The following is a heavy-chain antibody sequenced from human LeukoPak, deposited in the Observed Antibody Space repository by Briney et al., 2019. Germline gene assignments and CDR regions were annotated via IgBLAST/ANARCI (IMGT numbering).Heavy chain of an antibody. V-gene: IGHV1-8*01. CDR2: MNPSRGDT. CDR3: ARLGFCRGSGCNWYFDL. CDR1: GYSFTIYD. J-gene: IGHJ2*01. D-gene: IGHD2-15*01. Sequence: ASVKVSCKASGYSFTIYDINWVRQATGQGPEWMGWMNPSRGDTGYAQKFQGRVTMTRETSTGTAYMELTSLSSEDTAVYYCARLGFCRGSGCNWYFDLWGHGTLVTVSS.